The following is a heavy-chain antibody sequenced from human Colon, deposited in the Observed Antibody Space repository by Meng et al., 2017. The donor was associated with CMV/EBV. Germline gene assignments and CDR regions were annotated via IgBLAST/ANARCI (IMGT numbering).Heavy chain of an antibody. V-gene: IGHV3-74*01. CDR2: IKNDGSFT. J-gene: IGHJ4*02. Sequence: LSLTCAASGFTFSSYWMHWVRQAPGKGLVWVSSIKNDGSFTACAESVKGRFTVSRDNAKNTVYLQMNSLTVEDAAVYYCGDFEAGWGQGTLVTVSS. CDR1: GFTFSSYW. D-gene: IGHD3-3*01. CDR3: GDFEAG.